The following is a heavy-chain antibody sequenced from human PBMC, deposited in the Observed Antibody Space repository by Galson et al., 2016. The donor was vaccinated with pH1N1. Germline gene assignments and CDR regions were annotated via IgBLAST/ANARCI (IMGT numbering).Heavy chain of an antibody. D-gene: IGHD5-12*01. CDR1: GFSLTTSGVG. V-gene: IGHV2-5*02. Sequence: PALVKPTQTLTLTCTFSGFSLTTSGVGVGWIRQPPGKALEWLALIYWDDDERYSPSLKNRLTITKDISKNQVVLTMTNMDPADTATYYCAHREVTITNAFDVWGQGTMVTVSS. CDR2: IYWDDDE. CDR3: AHREVTITNAFDV. J-gene: IGHJ3*01.